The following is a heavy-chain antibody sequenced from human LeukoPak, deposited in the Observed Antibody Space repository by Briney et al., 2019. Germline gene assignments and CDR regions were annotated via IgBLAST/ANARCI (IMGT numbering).Heavy chain of an antibody. CDR1: GFTFDDYT. CDR3: ARDYWWNYDY. D-gene: IGHD1-7*01. J-gene: IGHJ4*02. CDR2: ISKDGSDK. V-gene: IGHV3-30-3*01. Sequence: GGSLRLSCAASGFTFDDYTMHWVRQAPGKGLEWVAVISKDGSDKYYPGSVRGRFTISRDNSKNTIHLQMDSLRAEDTAIYYCARDYWWNYDYWGQGTLVTVSS.